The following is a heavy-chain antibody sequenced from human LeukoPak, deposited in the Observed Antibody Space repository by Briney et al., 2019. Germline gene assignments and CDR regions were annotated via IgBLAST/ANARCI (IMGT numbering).Heavy chain of an antibody. Sequence: GGSLRLSCAASGFTFSSYAMHWVRQAPGKGLEWVAVISYDGSNKYYADSVKGRFTISRDNSKNTLYLQMNRLRAEDTAVYYCARGGGLLAAAEDYWGQGTLVTVSS. CDR2: ISYDGSNK. CDR3: ARGGGLLAAAEDY. V-gene: IGHV3-30*04. CDR1: GFTFSSYA. D-gene: IGHD6-13*01. J-gene: IGHJ4*02.